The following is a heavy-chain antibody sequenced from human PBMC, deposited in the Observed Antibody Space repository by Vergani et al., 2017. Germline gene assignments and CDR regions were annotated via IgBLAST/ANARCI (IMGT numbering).Heavy chain of an antibody. V-gene: IGHV3-66*01. CDR1: GFTVSSNY. Sequence: EVQLVESGGGLVQPGGSLRLSCAVSGFTVSSNYMSWVRQAPGKGLEWVSVIYSGGSTYYADSVKGRFTISRDNSKNTLYLKMNSLRAEDTAVYYCARVKDSGYEYDCPDYWGQGTLVTVSS. CDR3: ARVKDSGYEYDCPDY. J-gene: IGHJ4*02. CDR2: IYSGGST. D-gene: IGHD3-22*01.